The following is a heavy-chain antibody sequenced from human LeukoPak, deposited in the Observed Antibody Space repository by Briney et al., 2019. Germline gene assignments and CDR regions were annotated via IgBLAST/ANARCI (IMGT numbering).Heavy chain of an antibody. V-gene: IGHV3-7*01. CDR2: IKQDGGEE. J-gene: IGHJ4*02. CDR1: GFTFSTYW. CDR3: AREWHATFDY. D-gene: IGHD1-26*01. Sequence: GGSLRLSCAASGFTFSTYWMSWVRQAPGKGLEWVANIKQDGGEEYYVDSVKGRFTISRDYAKNSLYLQMNSLRAEDTAVYYCAREWHATFDYWGQGSLVTVSS.